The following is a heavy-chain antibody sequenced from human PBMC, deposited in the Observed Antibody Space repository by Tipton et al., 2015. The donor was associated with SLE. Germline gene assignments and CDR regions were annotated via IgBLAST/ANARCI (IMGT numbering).Heavy chain of an antibody. Sequence: TLSLTCTVSGGSVTNINNYWSWIRQPPGKGLEWMGYMYSSGTTKYNPSLKSRVTFSRNTSKNQFSLKLTSVTAADTAVYYCARDPDEMALNAFDIWGQGTLVTVSS. CDR1: GGSVTNINNY. V-gene: IGHV4-61*01. D-gene: IGHD5-24*01. CDR2: MYSSGTT. CDR3: ARDPDEMALNAFDI. J-gene: IGHJ3*02.